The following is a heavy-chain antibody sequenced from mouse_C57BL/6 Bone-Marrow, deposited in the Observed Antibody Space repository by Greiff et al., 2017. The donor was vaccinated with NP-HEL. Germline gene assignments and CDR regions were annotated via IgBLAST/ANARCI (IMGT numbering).Heavy chain of an antibody. J-gene: IGHJ3*01. D-gene: IGHD2-10*02. CDR3: ARPYGNYLFAY. CDR2: ISNGGGST. Sequence: DVMLVESGGGLVQPGGSLKLSCAASGFTFSDYYMYWVRQTPEKRLEWVAYISNGGGSTYYPDTVKGRFTISRDNAKNTLYLQMSRLKSEDTAMYYCARPYGNYLFAYWGQGTLVTVSA. CDR1: GFTFSDYY. V-gene: IGHV5-12*01.